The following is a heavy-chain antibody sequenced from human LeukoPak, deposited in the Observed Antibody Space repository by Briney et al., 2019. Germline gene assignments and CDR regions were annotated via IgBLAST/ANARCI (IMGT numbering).Heavy chain of an antibody. CDR3: ARDYWYYYGSGSQTQYYYYYMDV. V-gene: IGHV3-21*01. D-gene: IGHD3-10*01. Sequence: PGGSLRLSCAASGFTFSSYSMNWVRQAPGKGLEWVSSISSSSSYIYYADSVKGRFTISRDNAKNSLYLQMNSLRAEDTAVYYCARDYWYYYGSGSQTQYYYYYMDVWGKGTTVTISS. CDR2: ISSSSSYI. CDR1: GFTFSSYS. J-gene: IGHJ6*03.